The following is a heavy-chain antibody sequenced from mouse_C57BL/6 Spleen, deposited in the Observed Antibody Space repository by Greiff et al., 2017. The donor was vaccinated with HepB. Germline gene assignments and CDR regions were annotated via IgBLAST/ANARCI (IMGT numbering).Heavy chain of an antibody. CDR1: GFTFSSYA. D-gene: IGHD2-4*01. J-gene: IGHJ2*01. CDR3: AKMGDYDPHFDY. Sequence: EVKVEESGGGLVKPGGSLKLSCAASGFTFSSYAMSWVRQTPEKRLEWVATISDGGSYTYYPDNVKGRFTISRDNAKNNLYLQMSHLKSEDTAMYYCAKMGDYDPHFDYWGQGTTLTVSS. CDR2: ISDGGSYT. V-gene: IGHV5-4*03.